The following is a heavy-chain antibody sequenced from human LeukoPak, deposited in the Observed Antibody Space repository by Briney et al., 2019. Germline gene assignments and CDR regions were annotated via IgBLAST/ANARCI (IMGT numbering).Heavy chain of an antibody. CDR3: ARVEYSYGSTDDAFDI. CDR1: GYTFTGYY. J-gene: IGHJ3*02. D-gene: IGHD5-18*01. Sequence: ASVKVSCKASGYTFTGYYMHWVRQAPGQGLEWMGWINPNSGGTNYAQKFQGWVTMTRDTSISTAYMELSSLRSEDTAVYYCARVEYSYGSTDDAFDIWGQGTMVTVSS. V-gene: IGHV1-2*04. CDR2: INPNSGGT.